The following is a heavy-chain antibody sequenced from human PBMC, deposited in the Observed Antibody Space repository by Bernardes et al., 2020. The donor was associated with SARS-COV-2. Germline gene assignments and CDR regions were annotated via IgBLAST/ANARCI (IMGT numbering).Heavy chain of an antibody. V-gene: IGHV3-30*14. CDR1: GFIFSGYV. CDR3: AALKTDYFSFTYPLDA. D-gene: IGHD4-17*01. J-gene: IGHJ6*02. Sequence: GGSLRLSCGASGFIFSGYVMHWVRQAPGKGLEWVTLISNDGTTRYYIDSVKGRFTVSRDNSKNTLYLQMDNLRLEDSAVYYCAALKTDYFSFTYPLDAWGQGTPVTVSS. CDR2: ISNDGTTR.